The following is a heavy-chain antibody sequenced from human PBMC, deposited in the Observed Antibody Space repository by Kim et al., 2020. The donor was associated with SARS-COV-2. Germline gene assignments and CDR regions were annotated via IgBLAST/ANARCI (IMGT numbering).Heavy chain of an antibody. CDR1: GGSFSGYY. J-gene: IGHJ2*01. V-gene: IGHV4-34*01. D-gene: IGHD6-19*01. Sequence: SETLSLTCAVYGGSFSGYYWSWIRQPPGKGLEWIGEINHSGSTNYNPSLKSRVTISVDTSKNQFSLKLSSVTAADTAVYYCVKGSGWYDWYFDLWGRGTLVTVSS. CDR2: INHSGST. CDR3: VKGSGWYDWYFDL.